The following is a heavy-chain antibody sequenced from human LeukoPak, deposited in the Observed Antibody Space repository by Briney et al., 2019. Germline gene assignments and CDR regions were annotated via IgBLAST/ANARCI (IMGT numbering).Heavy chain of an antibody. D-gene: IGHD3-3*01. CDR1: GGSISSYY. J-gene: IGHJ6*03. CDR3: ARSTLSYDFWSGYYVDPYYYYYMDV. CDR2: IYYSGST. Sequence: SETLSLTCTVSGGSISSYYWSWIRQPPGKGLEWIGYIYYSGSTNYNPSLKSRVTISVDTSKNQFSLKLSSVTAADTAVYYCARSTLSYDFWSGYYVDPYYYYYMDVWGKGTTVAVSS. V-gene: IGHV4-59*01.